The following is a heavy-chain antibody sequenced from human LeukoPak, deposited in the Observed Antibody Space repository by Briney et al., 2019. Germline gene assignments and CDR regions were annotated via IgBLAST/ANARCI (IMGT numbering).Heavy chain of an antibody. Sequence: PSGTLSLTCAVSGGSISSGYWWSWVRQTPGQGLEWIGEIFHSGSTNYNLSLKSRVTISVDTSKNQFSLKLSSVTAADTAVYYCARAGYDSSGYGAFDIWGQGTMVTVSS. V-gene: IGHV4-4*02. CDR1: GGSISSGYW. J-gene: IGHJ3*02. CDR3: ARAGYDSSGYGAFDI. D-gene: IGHD3-22*01. CDR2: IFHSGST.